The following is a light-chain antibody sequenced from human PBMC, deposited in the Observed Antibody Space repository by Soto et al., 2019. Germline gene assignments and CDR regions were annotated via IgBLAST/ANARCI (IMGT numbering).Light chain of an antibody. CDR2: ESS. CDR3: CSYAGSRTYV. J-gene: IGLJ1*01. CDR1: SSDVGSYNL. V-gene: IGLV2-23*01. Sequence: QSALTQPAAVSGSPGQSITISCTGTSSDVGSYNLVSWYQQHPGKAPKLMIYESSERPSGVSNRFSGSKSANTASLTNSGLQGEDEADYYCCSYAGSRTYVFGTGTQLTVL.